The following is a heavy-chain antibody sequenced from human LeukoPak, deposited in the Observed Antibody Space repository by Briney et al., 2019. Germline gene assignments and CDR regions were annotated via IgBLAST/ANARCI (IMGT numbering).Heavy chain of an antibody. V-gene: IGHV3-7*03. CDR3: AREAVATASAFDC. J-gene: IGHJ4*02. CDR1: GFTFSSYG. D-gene: IGHD2-21*01. Sequence: PGRSLRLACAASGFTFSSYGMHWVRQAPGKGLEWVANIKDDGSVKNHVDSLKGRFSISRDNARNSLYLQISSLRAEDTAVYYCAREAVATASAFDCWGQGTLVTVSS. CDR2: IKDDGSVK.